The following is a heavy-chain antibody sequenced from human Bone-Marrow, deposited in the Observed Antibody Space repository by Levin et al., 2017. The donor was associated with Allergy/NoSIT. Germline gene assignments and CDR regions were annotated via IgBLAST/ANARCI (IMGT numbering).Heavy chain of an antibody. J-gene: IGHJ4*02. CDR1: GYTFTSYA. CDR3: ARGIKFFRVAGTSLFDY. V-gene: IGHV7-4-1*02. D-gene: IGHD6-19*01. CDR2: INTNTGNP. Sequence: ASVKVSCKASGYTFTSYAMNWVRQAPGQGLEWMGWINTNTGNPTYAQGFTGRFVFSLDTSVSTAYLQISSLKAEDTAVYYCARGIKFFRVAGTSLFDYWGQGTLVTVSS.